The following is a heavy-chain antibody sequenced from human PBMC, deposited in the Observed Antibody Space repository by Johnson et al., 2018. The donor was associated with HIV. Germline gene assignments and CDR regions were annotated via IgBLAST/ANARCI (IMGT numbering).Heavy chain of an antibody. J-gene: IGHJ3*01. CDR2: IYNDGSRT. V-gene: IGHV3-74*01. CDR1: GFAFRTHW. Sequence: VQLVESGGGLVQPGGSLRLSCAASGFAFRTHWMVWVRQVPGKGPVWVARIYNDGSRTSYADSVKGRFTISIDNAKNTVDLQMNSLRVEDTAVYYCAKVGCGGDTCAGFDPFNLWGQGTLVTVSS. D-gene: IGHD2-21*01. CDR3: AKVGCGGDTCAGFDPFNL.